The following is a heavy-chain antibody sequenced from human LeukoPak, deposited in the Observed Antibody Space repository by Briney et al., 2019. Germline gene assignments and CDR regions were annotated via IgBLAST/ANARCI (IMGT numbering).Heavy chain of an antibody. J-gene: IGHJ3*02. V-gene: IGHV1-69*13. CDR1: GGTFSSYA. Sequence: GASVKASCKASGGTFSSYAISWVRQAPGQGLEWMGGIIPIFGTANYAQKFQGRVTITADESTSTAYMELSSLRSEDTAVYYCARVYGSPEDAFDIWGQGTMVTVSS. CDR2: IIPIFGTA. D-gene: IGHD1-26*01. CDR3: ARVYGSPEDAFDI.